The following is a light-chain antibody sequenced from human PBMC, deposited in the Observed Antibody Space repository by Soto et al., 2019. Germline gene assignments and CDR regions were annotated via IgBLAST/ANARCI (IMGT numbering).Light chain of an antibody. CDR3: QSYDNSLTYV. V-gene: IGLV1-40*01. Sequence: QSVLTQPPSVSGAPGQSITISCTGSSSNIGAGYDVHWYQKVPGTAPTLLIYGNNHRASGVPDRFPVSKSGTSASLAISGFQAEDEADYYCQSYDNSLTYVFGTGTKVTVL. CDR1: SSNIGAGYD. J-gene: IGLJ1*01. CDR2: GNN.